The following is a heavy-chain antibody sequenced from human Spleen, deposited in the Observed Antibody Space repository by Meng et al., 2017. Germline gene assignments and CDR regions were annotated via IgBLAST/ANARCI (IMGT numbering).Heavy chain of an antibody. J-gene: IGHJ4*02. D-gene: IGHD6-19*01. CDR2: INHSGST. CDR3: ARDHGSGWYFYDIYFDY. V-gene: IGHV4-31*03. CDR1: GGSFSSASYY. Sequence: QVQLQESGPGLVQPSQTLSLTCSVSGGSFSSASYYWSWIRQHPGKGLEWIGEINHSGSTNYNPSLKSRVTISVDTSKNQFSLKLSSVTAADTAVYYCARDHGSGWYFYDIYFDYWGQGTLVTVSS.